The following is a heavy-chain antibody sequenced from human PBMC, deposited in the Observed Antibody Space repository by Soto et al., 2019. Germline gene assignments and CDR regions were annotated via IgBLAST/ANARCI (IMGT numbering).Heavy chain of an antibody. CDR2: ISGSGGST. V-gene: IGHV3-23*01. CDR1: GFTFSRYA. J-gene: IGHJ4*02. D-gene: IGHD1-26*01. CDR3: AKSTSGSDDYFDY. Sequence: EVQLLESGGGLVQPGGSLRLSCAASGFTFSRYAMSWVRQAPGKGLERVSVISGSGGSTNYADSVKGRFSISRDNFKNTLYLQMNSLRADDTAVYYCAKSTSGSDDYFDYWGQGTLVTVSS.